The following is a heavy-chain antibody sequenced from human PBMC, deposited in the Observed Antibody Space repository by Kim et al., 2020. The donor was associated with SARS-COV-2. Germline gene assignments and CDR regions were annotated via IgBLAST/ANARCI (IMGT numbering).Heavy chain of an antibody. CDR3: ARSYYGSGSDLAY. Sequence: YSRNAQGRVTITRDTAASKAYMELSSLRSEDTAVYYCARSYYGSGSDLAYWGQGTLVTVSS. D-gene: IGHD3-10*01. V-gene: IGHV1-3*01. J-gene: IGHJ4*02.